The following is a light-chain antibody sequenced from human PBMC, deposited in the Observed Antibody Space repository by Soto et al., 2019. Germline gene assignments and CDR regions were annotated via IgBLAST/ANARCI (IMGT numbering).Light chain of an antibody. J-gene: IGKJ1*01. CDR1: QSVNSDY. V-gene: IGKV3-20*01. CDR2: IAS. CDR3: QQYGTSTWT. Sequence: EIVLTQSPGTLSLFPGERATLSCRATQSVNSDYLAWYQQKPGQAPRLLIYIASRRATGIPDRFSGGGSGTDFTLTINRLEPEDFAVYYCQQYGTSTWTFGQGTKVEIK.